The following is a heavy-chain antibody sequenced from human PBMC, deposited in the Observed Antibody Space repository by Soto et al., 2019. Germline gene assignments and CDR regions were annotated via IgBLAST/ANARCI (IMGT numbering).Heavy chain of an antibody. J-gene: IGHJ3*01. Sequence: GGSLRLSCAASGFTFSTYWMHWVRQAPGKGLVWVSRINSGGSTTNYADSVKGRFTISRDNAKNTLYLQMNSLRAEDTAVYYCARSHYFDSGTYACDVWGQGSMVTVSS. V-gene: IGHV3-74*01. CDR2: INSGGSTT. CDR3: ARSHYFDSGTYACDV. CDR1: GFTFSTYW. D-gene: IGHD3-10*01.